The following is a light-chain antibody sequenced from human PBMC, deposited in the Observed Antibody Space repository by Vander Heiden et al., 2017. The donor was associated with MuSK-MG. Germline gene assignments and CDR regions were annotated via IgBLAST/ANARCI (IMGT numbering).Light chain of an antibody. CDR3: QQRDSTPST. J-gene: IGKJ1*01. CDR1: QSISSY. V-gene: IGKV1-39*01. Sequence: DIQMNQSPSSLSASVGDRVTITCRASQSISSYLNWYQQKPGKAPKLLIYAASSLQSGVPARFSGSGSGTDFTLTISSLQPEDFATYYCQQRDSTPSTFGQGTKVEIK. CDR2: AAS.